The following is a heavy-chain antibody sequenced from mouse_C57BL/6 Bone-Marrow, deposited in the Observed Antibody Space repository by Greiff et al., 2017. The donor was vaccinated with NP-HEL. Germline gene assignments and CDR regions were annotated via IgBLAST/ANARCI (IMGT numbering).Heavy chain of an antibody. CDR3: AREGTVRGYYFDY. CDR2: ISDGGSYT. Sequence: EVKLMESGGGLVKPGGSLKLSCAASGFTFSSYAMSWVRQTPEKRLEWVATISDGGSYTYYPDNAKGRFTISRDNAKNNLYLQMSHLKSEDTAMYYCAREGTVRGYYFDYWGQGTTLTVSS. V-gene: IGHV5-4*01. D-gene: IGHD4-1*01. J-gene: IGHJ2*01. CDR1: GFTFSSYA.